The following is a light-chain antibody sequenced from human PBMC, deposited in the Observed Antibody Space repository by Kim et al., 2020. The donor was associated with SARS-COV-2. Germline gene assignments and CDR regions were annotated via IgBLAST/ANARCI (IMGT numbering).Light chain of an antibody. CDR3: QQLNSYPLT. J-gene: IGKJ4*01. Sequence: ASVGDRVTITCRASQGISSSLAWYQKKPGKAPKLLIYAASTLQSGVPSKFSGSGSGTDFTLTISSLQPEDFATYYCQQLNSYPLTFGGGTKVDIK. CDR2: AAS. CDR1: QGISSS. V-gene: IGKV1-9*01.